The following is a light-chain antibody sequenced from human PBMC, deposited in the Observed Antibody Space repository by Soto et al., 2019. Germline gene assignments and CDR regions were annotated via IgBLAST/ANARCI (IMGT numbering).Light chain of an antibody. J-gene: IGLJ2*01. CDR2: YDD. V-gene: IGLV1-36*01. CDR1: SSNIGNNA. Sequence: QSVLTQPPSVSEAPRQRVTISCSGSSSNIGNNAVNWYQQLPGKAPKLLIYYDDLLPSGVSDRFSGSKSGTSASLAISGLQSEDVADYYCAAWDDSLNVVVFGGGTQLTVL. CDR3: AAWDDSLNVVV.